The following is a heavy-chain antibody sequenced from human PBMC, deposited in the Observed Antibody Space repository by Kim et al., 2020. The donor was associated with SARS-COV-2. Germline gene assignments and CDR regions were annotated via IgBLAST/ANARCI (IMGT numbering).Heavy chain of an antibody. V-gene: IGHV4-39*01. CDR2: IYYSGST. Sequence: SETLSLTCTVSGGSISSSSYYWGWIRQPPGKGLEWIGSIYYSGSTYYNPSLKSRVTISVDTSKNQFSLKLSSVTAADTAVYYCARPREYYDSSGYYDGYFDYWGQGTLVTVSS. J-gene: IGHJ4*02. CDR3: ARPREYYDSSGYYDGYFDY. D-gene: IGHD3-22*01. CDR1: GGSISSSSYY.